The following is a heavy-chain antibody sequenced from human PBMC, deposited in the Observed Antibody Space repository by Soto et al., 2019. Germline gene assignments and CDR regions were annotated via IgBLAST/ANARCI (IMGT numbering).Heavy chain of an antibody. CDR1: AGSVNSGGYY. D-gene: IGHD3-10*02. V-gene: IGHV4-61*08. Sequence: QVELQESGPGLVKPSETLSLTCNVSAGSVNSGGYYWSWIRQPPGKALEWIGYIYFGGDTSYNPSLKSRVAISLDTSKNRFSLELSSVTAADTAIYYCARYVAWGYFDNWGQGTLVTVSS. CDR2: IYFGGDT. J-gene: IGHJ4*02. CDR3: ARYVAWGYFDN.